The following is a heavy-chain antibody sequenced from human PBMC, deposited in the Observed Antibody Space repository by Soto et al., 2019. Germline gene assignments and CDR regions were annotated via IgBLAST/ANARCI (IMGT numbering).Heavy chain of an antibody. D-gene: IGHD5-18*01. V-gene: IGHV4-30-4*01. CDR3: ASTSYGYTFYDY. CDR2: IYYSGST. CDR1: GGSISSGDYY. Sequence: SETLSLTCTVSGGSISSGDYYWSWIRQPPGKGLEWIGYIYYSGSTYYNPSLKSRVTISVDTSKNQFSLKLSSVTAADTAVYYCASTSYGYTFYDYWGQGTQVTVSS. J-gene: IGHJ4*02.